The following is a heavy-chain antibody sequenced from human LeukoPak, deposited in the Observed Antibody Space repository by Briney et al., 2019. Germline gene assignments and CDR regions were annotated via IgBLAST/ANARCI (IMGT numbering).Heavy chain of an antibody. CDR2: MNPNSGNT. Sequence: ASVKVSCKASGYTFTSYDINWARQATGQGLEWMGWMNPNSGNTGYAQKFQGRVTMTRNTSIGTAYMELSSLRSEDTAVYYCARARAAAGIDFDYWGQGTLVTVSS. CDR1: GYTFTSYD. V-gene: IGHV1-8*01. CDR3: ARARAAAGIDFDY. D-gene: IGHD6-13*01. J-gene: IGHJ4*02.